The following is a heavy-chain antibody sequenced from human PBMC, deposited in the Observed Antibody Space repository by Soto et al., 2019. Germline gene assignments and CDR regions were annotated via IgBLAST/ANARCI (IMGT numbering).Heavy chain of an antibody. D-gene: IGHD3-22*01. CDR2: ISFDGTNT. Sequence: PGGSLRLSCAASGFTFSSFAMHWVRQAPDKGLEWVALISFDGTNTYYADSVKGRFTISRDNSKNTLYLQMNSLRAEGTAVYYCARTPPYYERYFDFWGQGTLVTVSS. J-gene: IGHJ4*02. CDR1: GFTFSSFA. V-gene: IGHV3-30-3*01. CDR3: ARTPPYYERYFDF.